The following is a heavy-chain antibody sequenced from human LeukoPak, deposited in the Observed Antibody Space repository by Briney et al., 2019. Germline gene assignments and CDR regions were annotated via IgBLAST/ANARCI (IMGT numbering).Heavy chain of an antibody. D-gene: IGHD1-7*01. V-gene: IGHV1-2*06. CDR2: INPNSGGT. Sequence: ASVKVSCKASGYTFTGYYMHWVRQAPGQGLEWMGRINPNSGGTNYAQKFQGRVTMTRDTSISTAYMELSRLRSDDTAVYYCARDLDWNYEFYYFDYWSQGTLVTVSS. J-gene: IGHJ4*02. CDR3: ARDLDWNYEFYYFDY. CDR1: GYTFTGYY.